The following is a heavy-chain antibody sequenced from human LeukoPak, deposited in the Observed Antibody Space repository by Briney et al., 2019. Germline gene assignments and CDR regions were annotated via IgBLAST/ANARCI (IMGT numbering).Heavy chain of an antibody. CDR3: EFGPN. D-gene: IGHD3/OR15-3a*01. CDR1: SESFSGYY. CDR2: INHGGRT. J-gene: IGHJ4*02. Sequence: SETLSLTSAVYSESFSGYYWSWIRQPPGKGLEWIGEINHGGRTNYNPSLKSRVTISLDMPNNQFSLRLTSVTAADTAVYYCEFGPNWGQGTLVTVSS. V-gene: IGHV4-34*01.